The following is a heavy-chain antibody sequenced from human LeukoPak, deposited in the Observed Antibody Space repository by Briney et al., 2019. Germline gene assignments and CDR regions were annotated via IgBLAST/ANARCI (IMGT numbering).Heavy chain of an antibody. CDR3: ASQENYYYYMDV. Sequence: SETLSLTCAVYGGSFSGYYWSWIRQPPGKGLEWIGSIYYSGSTYYNPSLKSRVTISVDTSKNQFSLKLSSVTAADTAVYYCASQENYYYYMDVWGKGTTVTISS. CDR2: IYYSGST. V-gene: IGHV4-34*01. CDR1: GGSFSGYY. J-gene: IGHJ6*03.